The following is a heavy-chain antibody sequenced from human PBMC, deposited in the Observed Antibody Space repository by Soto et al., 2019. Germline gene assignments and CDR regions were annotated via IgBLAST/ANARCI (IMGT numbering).Heavy chain of an antibody. CDR3: AKDISGGYCSGGSCSLLDY. D-gene: IGHD2-15*01. Sequence: GGSLRLSCAASGFTFDDYAMHWVRQAPGKGLEWVSGISWNSGSIGYADSVKGRFTISRDNAKNSLYLQMNSLRAEDTALYYCAKDISGGYCSGGSCSLLDYWGQGTLVTVSS. J-gene: IGHJ4*02. CDR2: ISWNSGSI. V-gene: IGHV3-9*01. CDR1: GFTFDDYA.